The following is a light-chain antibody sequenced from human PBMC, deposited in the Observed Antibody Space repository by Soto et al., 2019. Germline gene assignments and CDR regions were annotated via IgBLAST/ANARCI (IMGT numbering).Light chain of an antibody. V-gene: IGKV1-5*03. CDR1: QSISSW. J-gene: IGKJ5*01. CDR2: KAY. Sequence: DIQMTQSPSTLSASVGDRVTITCRASQSISSWLAWYKQKPGKAPNLLIYKAYTLESGVPSRFSGSGSGTEFTLTISSLQSDEFATYYCQQYNSYSSITFGQGTRLEIK. CDR3: QQYNSYSSIT.